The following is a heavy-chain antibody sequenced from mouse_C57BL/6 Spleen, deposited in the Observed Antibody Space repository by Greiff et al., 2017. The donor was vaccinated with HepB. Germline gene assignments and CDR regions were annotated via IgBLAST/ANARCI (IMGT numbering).Heavy chain of an antibody. V-gene: IGHV1-7*01. CDR1: GYTFTSYW. Sequence: VQLQQSGAELAKPGASVKLSCKASGYTFTSYWMHWVKQRPGQGLEWIGYINPSSGYTKYNQKFKDKATLTEDKSSSPAYMQLSSLTYEDSAVYYCARSHYGSSSPDYWGQGTTLTVSS. CDR2: INPSSGYT. J-gene: IGHJ2*01. D-gene: IGHD1-1*01. CDR3: ARSHYGSSSPDY.